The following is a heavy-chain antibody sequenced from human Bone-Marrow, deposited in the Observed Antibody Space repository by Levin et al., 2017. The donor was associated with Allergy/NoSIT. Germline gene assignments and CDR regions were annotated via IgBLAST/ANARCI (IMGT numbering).Heavy chain of an antibody. CDR3: AREDATEGFSHD. V-gene: IGHV4-39*07. CDR2: IFYSGRT. Sequence: SQTLSLTCAVSGGSISSSSFYWGWIRQPPGKGLEWIGNIFYSGRTYYNPSLKSRVSISLDTSKNHFSLKLTSVTAADTAVYYCAREDATEGFSHDWGQGSLVTVSS. J-gene: IGHJ4*02. CDR1: GGSISSSSFY. D-gene: IGHD3-3*01.